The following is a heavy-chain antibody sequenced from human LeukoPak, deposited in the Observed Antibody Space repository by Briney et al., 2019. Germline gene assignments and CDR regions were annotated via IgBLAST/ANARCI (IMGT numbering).Heavy chain of an antibody. CDR2: TYYRSQWYT. Sequence: SQTLSLTCAISGDSVSRNWIRQSPSRGLEWLGRTYYRSQWYTDYAGSVQSRIIINPDTSKNQFSLQLNSVTPEDTAVYYCARARSGSYPDYWGQGTLLTVSS. CDR1: GDSVSR. CDR3: ARARSGSYPDY. V-gene: IGHV6-1*01. J-gene: IGHJ4*02. D-gene: IGHD1-26*01.